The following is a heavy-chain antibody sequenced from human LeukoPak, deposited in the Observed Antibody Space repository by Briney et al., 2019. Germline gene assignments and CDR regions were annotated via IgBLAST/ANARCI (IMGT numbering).Heavy chain of an antibody. J-gene: IGHJ4*02. D-gene: IGHD3-10*01. CDR1: GDSISRYY. CDR3: ARHIGRVLPFDY. Sequence: SETLSLTCTVSGDSISRYYWSWIRQPPGKGPEWIGHIYYSGSANYNPSLKSRVTISIDTSKNQFSLKLSFVTAADAAMYYCARHIGRVLPFDYWGQGTLVTVSS. V-gene: IGHV4-59*08. CDR2: IYYSGSA.